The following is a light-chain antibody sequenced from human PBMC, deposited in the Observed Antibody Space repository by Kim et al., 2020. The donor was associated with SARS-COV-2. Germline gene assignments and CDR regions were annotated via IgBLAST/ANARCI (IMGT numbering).Light chain of an antibody. CDR1: QRVSSN. CDR3: QQYNNWPIT. Sequence: VSPGERATLSCRASQRVSSNLAWYQQKPGQAPRLLIYGASTRATGIPARFSGSGSGTEFTLTISSLQSEDFAVYYCQQYNNWPITFGQGTRLEIK. V-gene: IGKV3-15*01. J-gene: IGKJ5*01. CDR2: GAS.